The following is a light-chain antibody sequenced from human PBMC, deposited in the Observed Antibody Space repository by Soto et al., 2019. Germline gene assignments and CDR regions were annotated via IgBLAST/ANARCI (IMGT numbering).Light chain of an antibody. CDR1: SSNIGSNY. CDR3: AACDDSLSGWV. CDR2: RNN. J-gene: IGLJ3*02. Sequence: QSVLTQPTSASGTPGQRVTISCSGTSSNIGSNYVYWYQQLPGTAPKLLIYRNNQRPSGVPDRFSGSKSGTSASLAISGLRSEDEADYYCAACDDSLSGWVFGGGTKLTVL. V-gene: IGLV1-47*01.